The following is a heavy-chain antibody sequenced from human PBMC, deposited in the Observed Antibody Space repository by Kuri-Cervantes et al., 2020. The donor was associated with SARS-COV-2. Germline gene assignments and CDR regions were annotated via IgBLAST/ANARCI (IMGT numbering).Heavy chain of an antibody. Sequence: GESLKISCAASGFTFSSYGMHWVRQAPGKGLEWVAVIWYDGSNKYYADSVKGRFTISRDNSKNTLYLQMNSLRAEDTAVYYCARDRPYALGYCSGGSCYEMWFDPRGQGTLVTVSS. V-gene: IGHV3-33*08. D-gene: IGHD2-15*01. CDR2: IWYDGSNK. J-gene: IGHJ5*02. CDR1: GFTFSSYG. CDR3: ARDRPYALGYCSGGSCYEMWFDP.